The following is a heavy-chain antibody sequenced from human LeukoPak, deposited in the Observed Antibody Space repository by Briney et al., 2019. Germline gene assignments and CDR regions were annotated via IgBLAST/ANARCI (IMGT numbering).Heavy chain of an antibody. J-gene: IGHJ4*02. D-gene: IGHD5-18*01. CDR3: ARAEYSYGHTAIDY. CDR2: INSDGSSK. Sequence: GGSLRLSCAASGFSFSTSWMHWVRQAPGKGLVWVSHINSDGSSKNYADSVKGRFTISRDNAKNTLYLQMNSLRAEDTAVYYCARAEYSYGHTAIDYWGQGTLVTVSS. CDR1: GFSFSTSW. V-gene: IGHV3-74*01.